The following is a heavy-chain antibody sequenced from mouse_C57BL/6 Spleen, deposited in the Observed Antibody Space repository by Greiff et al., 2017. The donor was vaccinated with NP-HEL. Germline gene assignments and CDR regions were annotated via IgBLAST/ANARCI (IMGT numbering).Heavy chain of an antibody. D-gene: IGHD1-1*01. J-gene: IGHJ3*01. Sequence: VKLMESGAELMKPGASVKLSCKATGYTFTGYWIEWVTQRPGHGLEWLGEILPGSGSTNYNEKFKGKAPLTADTSSNTAYMQLSSLPTEDSAIYYGASALAGSRAWLAYWGQGTLVTGSA. CDR2: ILPGSGST. CDR1: GYTFTGYW. CDR3: ASALAGSRAWLAY. V-gene: IGHV1-9*01.